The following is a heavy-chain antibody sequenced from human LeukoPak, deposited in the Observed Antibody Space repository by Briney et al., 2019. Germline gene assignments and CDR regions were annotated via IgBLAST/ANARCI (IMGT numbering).Heavy chain of an antibody. D-gene: IGHD3-22*01. CDR1: GGSISSGDYY. CDR2: IYYSGST. Sequence: SETLPLTCTVSGGSISSGDYYWSWIRQPPGKGLEWIGYIYYSGSTYYNPSLKSRVTISVDTSKNQFSLKLSSVTAADTAVYYCARVLTMTIDYWGQGTLVTVSS. J-gene: IGHJ4*02. V-gene: IGHV4-30-4*01. CDR3: ARVLTMTIDY.